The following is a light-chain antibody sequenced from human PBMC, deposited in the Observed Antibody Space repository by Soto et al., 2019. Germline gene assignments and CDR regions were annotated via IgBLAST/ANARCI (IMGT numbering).Light chain of an antibody. Sequence: DIQITHSPSSLSPSLSYRVTITCRASENIDNYLNWYQHKPGKAPKLLIYATSTLQSGVPARFSGSGSGTEFTLTISSLQAEDFATYFCQESYSTPAVSFGGGTKVDIK. J-gene: IGKJ4*01. CDR3: QESYSTPAVS. CDR1: ENIDNY. V-gene: IGKV1-39*01. CDR2: ATS.